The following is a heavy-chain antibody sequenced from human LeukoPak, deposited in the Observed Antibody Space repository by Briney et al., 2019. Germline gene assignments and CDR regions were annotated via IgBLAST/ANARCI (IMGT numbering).Heavy chain of an antibody. CDR1: GGSLTNYY. Sequence: PAETLSLTCSVSGGSLTNYYWGGIRQPPGKVLEFIGYIHSDGTTNYDSSLQSRVAISLDTSKIQFSLRLYSVTAADTALYFCARLNFRGGEALHFDSWGQGTLVTVSS. CDR2: IHSDGTT. CDR3: ARLNFRGGEALHFDS. J-gene: IGHJ4*02. V-gene: IGHV4-4*09. D-gene: IGHD3-16*01.